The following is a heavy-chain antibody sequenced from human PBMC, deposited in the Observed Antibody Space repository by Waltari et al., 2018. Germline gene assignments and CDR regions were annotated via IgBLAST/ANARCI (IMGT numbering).Heavy chain of an antibody. CDR1: GGSISSSSYY. Sequence: QLQLQESGPGLVKPSETLSLTCTVSGGSISSSSYYWGWIRQPPGEGLEWIWSIYYSGSTYYNPSLKSRVTISVDTSKNQFSLKLSSVTAADTAVYYCARVPFLAMGNWFDPWGQGTLVTVSS. CDR2: IYYSGST. J-gene: IGHJ5*02. D-gene: IGHD2-2*01. CDR3: ARVPFLAMGNWFDP. V-gene: IGHV4-39*07.